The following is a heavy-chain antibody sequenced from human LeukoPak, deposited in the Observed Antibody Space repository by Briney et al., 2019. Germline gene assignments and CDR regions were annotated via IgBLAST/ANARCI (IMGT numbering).Heavy chain of an antibody. J-gene: IGHJ4*02. CDR2: ISYDGSNK. Sequence: GGSLRLSCAASGFTFSSYAMHWVRQAPGKGLEWVAVISYDGSNKYYADSVKGRFTISRDNSKNTLYLQMNSLRAEDTAVYYCQSPVGYWGQGTLVTVSS. CDR3: QSPVGY. CDR1: GFTFSSYA. V-gene: IGHV3-30-3*01.